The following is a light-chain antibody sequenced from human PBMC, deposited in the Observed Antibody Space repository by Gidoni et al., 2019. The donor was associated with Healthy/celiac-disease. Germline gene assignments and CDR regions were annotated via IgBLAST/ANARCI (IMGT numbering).Light chain of an antibody. V-gene: IGKV1-9*01. CDR3: QQLNSYPRFT. Sequence: DIQLTQSPSFLSASVGDRVTITCWASQGISSYLAWYQQKPGKAPKLLIYAASTLQSGVPSRFSVSGSGTEFTLTISSLQPEDFATYYCQQLNSYPRFTFGPGTKVDIK. CDR1: QGISSY. CDR2: AAS. J-gene: IGKJ3*01.